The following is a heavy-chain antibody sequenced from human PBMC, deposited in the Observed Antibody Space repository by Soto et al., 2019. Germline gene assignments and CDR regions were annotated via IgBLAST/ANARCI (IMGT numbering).Heavy chain of an antibody. CDR1: GFTFNIYA. J-gene: IGHJ6*02. CDR2: ISGSGENP. D-gene: IGHD2-21*01. V-gene: IGHV3-23*01. Sequence: PGGSLRPSCAASGFTFNIYAMTWVRQAPGKGLEWVSAISGSGENPYYADSVKGRFSISRDNSRNALSLQMNSLRADDTAVYYCAKTKVISNNGMDVWGQGTTVTVSS. CDR3: AKTKVISNNGMDV.